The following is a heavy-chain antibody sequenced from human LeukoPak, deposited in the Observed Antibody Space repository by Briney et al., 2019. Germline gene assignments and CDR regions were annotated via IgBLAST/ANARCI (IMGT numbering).Heavy chain of an antibody. CDR1: GYTFTSYG. D-gene: IGHD2-15*01. J-gene: IGHJ5*02. CDR2: ISAYNGNT. Sequence: ASVKVSCKASGYTFTSYGISWVRQAPGQGLEWMGWISAYNGNTNYAQKLQGRVTMTTDTSTSTAYMELRSLRSEDTAVYYCARDVHCSGGSCYGNWFDHWGQGTLVTVSS. V-gene: IGHV1-18*01. CDR3: ARDVHCSGGSCYGNWFDH.